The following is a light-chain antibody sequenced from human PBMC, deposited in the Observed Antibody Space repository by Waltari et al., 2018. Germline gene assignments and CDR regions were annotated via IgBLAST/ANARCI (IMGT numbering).Light chain of an antibody. CDR2: WAS. Sequence: DIVMTQSPDSLAVSLGERAVINCKSSQNLLYGPNKKNYLAWYQQKSGQPPKLIVYWASSRVSGVPDRFSASGSGTDFTLTISSLQAEDVAVYYCHQYYSAPLTFGGGTKVEIK. CDR1: QNLLYGPNKKNY. J-gene: IGKJ4*01. V-gene: IGKV4-1*01. CDR3: HQYYSAPLT.